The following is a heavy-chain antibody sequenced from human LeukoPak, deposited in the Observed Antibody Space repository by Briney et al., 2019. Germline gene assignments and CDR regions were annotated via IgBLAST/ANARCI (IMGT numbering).Heavy chain of an antibody. CDR2: ISSSSSYI. V-gene: IGHV3-21*01. CDR1: GSTIMNSV. J-gene: IGHJ4*02. Sequence: PGGSLRLSCSASGSTIMNSVTNWVRQAPGKGLEWVSSISSSSSYIYYADSVKGRFTISRDNAKNSLYLQMNSLRAEDTAVYYCARDRYSSSWQDYWGQGTLVTVSS. D-gene: IGHD6-13*01. CDR3: ARDRYSSSWQDY.